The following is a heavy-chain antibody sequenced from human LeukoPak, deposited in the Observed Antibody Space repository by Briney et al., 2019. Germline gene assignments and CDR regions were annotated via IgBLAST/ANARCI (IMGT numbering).Heavy chain of an antibody. CDR1: GYTFTGYY. CDR2: IIPILGIA. CDR3: AKGAYYYGSGSRYYFDY. Sequence: ASVKVSCKASGYTFTGYYIHWVRQAPGQGLEWMGRIIPILGIANYAQKFQGRVTITADKSTSTAYMELSSLRSEDTAVYYCAKGAYYYGSGSRYYFDYCGQGTLVTVSS. D-gene: IGHD3-10*01. J-gene: IGHJ4*02. V-gene: IGHV1-69*04.